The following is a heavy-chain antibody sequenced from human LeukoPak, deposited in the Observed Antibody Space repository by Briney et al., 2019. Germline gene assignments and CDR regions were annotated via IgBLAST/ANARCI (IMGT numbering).Heavy chain of an antibody. J-gene: IGHJ6*04. Sequence: SETLSLTCTVSGGSISSYYWSWIRQPPGKGLEWIGYIYYSGSTNYNPSLKSRVTISVDTSKNQFSLKLSPVTAADTAVYYCARATTVTMDVWGKGTTVTVSS. V-gene: IGHV4-59*12. CDR2: IYYSGST. D-gene: IGHD4-11*01. CDR1: GGSISSYY. CDR3: ARATTVTMDV.